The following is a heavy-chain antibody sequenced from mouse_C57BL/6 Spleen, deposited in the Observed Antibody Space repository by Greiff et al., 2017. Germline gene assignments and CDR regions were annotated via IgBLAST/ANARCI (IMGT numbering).Heavy chain of an antibody. Sequence: QVQLKQPGAELVKPGASVKLSCKASGYTFTSYWMQWVKQRPGQGLEWIGEIDPSDSYTNYNQKFKGKATLTVDTSSSTAYMQLSSLTSEDSAVYYCARWDGSSYFDYWGQGTTLTVSS. CDR2: IDPSDSYT. CDR3: ARWDGSSYFDY. V-gene: IGHV1-50*01. J-gene: IGHJ2*01. D-gene: IGHD1-1*01. CDR1: GYTFTSYW.